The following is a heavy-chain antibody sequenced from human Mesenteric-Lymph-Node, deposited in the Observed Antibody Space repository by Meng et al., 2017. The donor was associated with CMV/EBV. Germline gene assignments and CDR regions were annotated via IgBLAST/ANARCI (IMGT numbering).Heavy chain of an antibody. D-gene: IGHD4-11*01. CDR3: ARGGVGDYKPPYYGMDV. CDR2: ISSSGSTI. J-gene: IGHJ6*02. CDR1: GFTFSDYY. V-gene: IGHV3-11*04. Sequence: GESLKISCAASGFTFSDYYMSWIRQAPGKGLEWVSYISSSGSTIYYADSVKGRFTISRDNAKNSLYLQMNSLRAEDTAVYYCARGGVGDYKPPYYGMDVWGQGTTVTVSS.